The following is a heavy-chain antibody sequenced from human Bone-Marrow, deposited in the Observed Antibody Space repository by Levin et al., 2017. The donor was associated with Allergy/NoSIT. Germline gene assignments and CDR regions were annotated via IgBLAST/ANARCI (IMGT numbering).Heavy chain of an antibody. Sequence: GGSLRLSCEASGFTFSSYVMHWVRQAPGKGLEYVAAISDNGNSIFYIDSVKGRLTISRDNSKNTLYLQMGSLSAEDMGVYYCARSYKSYEDYLDVWGKGTTVTVSS. D-gene: IGHD5-12*01. CDR1: GFTFSSYV. V-gene: IGHV3-64*02. J-gene: IGHJ6*03. CDR2: ISDNGNSI. CDR3: ARSYKSYEDYLDV.